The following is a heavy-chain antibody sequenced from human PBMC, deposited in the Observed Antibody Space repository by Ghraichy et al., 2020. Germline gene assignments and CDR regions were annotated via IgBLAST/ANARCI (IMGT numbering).Heavy chain of an antibody. J-gene: IGHJ4*02. V-gene: IGHV3-21*01. CDR3: ARGVAGTRAGFDY. Sequence: GALRLSCAASGFTFSSYSMNWVRQAPGKGLEWVSSISSSSSYIYYADSVKGRFTISRDNAKNSLYLQMNSLRAEDTAVYYCARGVAGTRAGFDYWGQGTLVTVSS. CDR2: ISSSSSYI. CDR1: GFTFSSYS. D-gene: IGHD2-15*01.